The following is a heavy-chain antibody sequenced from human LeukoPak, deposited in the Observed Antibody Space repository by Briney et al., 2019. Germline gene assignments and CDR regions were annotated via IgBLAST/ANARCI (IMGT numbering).Heavy chain of an antibody. V-gene: IGHV4-34*01. CDR2: ITHRGST. Sequence: SETLSLTCAVYGGSFSGYHWSWIRQPPGKGLEWIGEITHRGSTNANPSLKSLVTMSVDTSKNQFSLKLSSVTAADTAVYYCARGRGAARFVTIEFDYWGQGALVTVSS. CDR3: ARGRGAARFVTIEFDY. CDR1: GGSFSGYH. J-gene: IGHJ4*02. D-gene: IGHD6-6*01.